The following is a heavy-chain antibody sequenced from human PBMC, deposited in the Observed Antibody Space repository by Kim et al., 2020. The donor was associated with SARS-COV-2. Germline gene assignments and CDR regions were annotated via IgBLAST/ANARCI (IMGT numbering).Heavy chain of an antibody. V-gene: IGHV3-64D*06. J-gene: IGHJ3*02. Sequence: GGSLRLSCSASGFTFSSHAIHWVRQAPGKGLEYVLSISSKGDSTYYADSVKGRFTVSRDNSKNTLYLQMSSLRTEDTAVYYCVKASFCRGGNCYRRGAFDMWGQGTMVSVSS. CDR3: VKASFCRGGNCYRRGAFDM. CDR2: ISSKGDST. D-gene: IGHD2-15*01. CDR1: GFTFSSHA.